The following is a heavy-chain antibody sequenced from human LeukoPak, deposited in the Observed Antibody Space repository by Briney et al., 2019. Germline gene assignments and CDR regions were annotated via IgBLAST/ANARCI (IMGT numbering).Heavy chain of an antibody. J-gene: IGHJ4*02. V-gene: IGHV3-23*01. CDR3: ARDGREPGDYGDYGSDY. D-gene: IGHD4-17*01. Sequence: GGSLRLSCAASEFTFSSYGMSWVRQAPGKGLEWVSSISGSGGSTQYADSVQGRFAISRDNSKNTLYLQMNSLRAEDTAVYYCARDGREPGDYGDYGSDYWGQGTLVTVSS. CDR1: EFTFSSYG. CDR2: ISGSGGST.